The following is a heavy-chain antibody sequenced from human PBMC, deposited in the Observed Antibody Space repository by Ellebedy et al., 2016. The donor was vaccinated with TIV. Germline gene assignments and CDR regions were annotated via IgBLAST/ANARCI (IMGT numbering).Heavy chain of an antibody. CDR2: MHHSGST. Sequence: MPSETLSLTCTVSGGSISSYYWSWIRQPPGKGLEWIGNMHHSGSTNYNPSLNSRVSISVDTSENQFSLKLSSVTAADTAVYYCARVGNDLWSGYLSSWGQGTVVTVSS. CDR1: GGSISSYY. CDR3: ARVGNDLWSGYLSS. V-gene: IGHV4-59*01. J-gene: IGHJ5*02. D-gene: IGHD3-3*01.